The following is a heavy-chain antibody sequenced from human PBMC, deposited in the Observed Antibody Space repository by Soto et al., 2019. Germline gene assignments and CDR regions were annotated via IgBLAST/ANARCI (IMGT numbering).Heavy chain of an antibody. CDR3: ARTAWHFFDY. CDR1: GGSINSGGYY. J-gene: IGHJ4*02. Sequence: QVQLQESGPGLVKPSQTLSLTCTVSGGSINSGGYYWSWIRQHPGKGLEWIGYIYYSGSTYYNPSLKSRIPISGDTSKNQFSLKLSAVTAADKAVYYCARTAWHFFDYWGQGTLATVSS. V-gene: IGHV4-31*03. CDR2: IYYSGST. D-gene: IGHD3-3*02.